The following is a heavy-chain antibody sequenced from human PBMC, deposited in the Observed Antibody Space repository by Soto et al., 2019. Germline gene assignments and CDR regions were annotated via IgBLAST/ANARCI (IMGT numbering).Heavy chain of an antibody. CDR1: GFTFSSYW. CDR2: IKQDGSEK. J-gene: IGHJ3*02. V-gene: IGHV3-7*03. CDR3: ARGGSGSYNRDAFDI. Sequence: GGSLRLSCAASGFTFSSYWMSWVRQAPGKGLEWVTNIKQDGSEKYYVDSVKGRFTISRDNAKNSLYLQMNSLRAEDTAVYYCARGGSGSYNRDAFDIWGQGTMVTVS. D-gene: IGHD3-10*01.